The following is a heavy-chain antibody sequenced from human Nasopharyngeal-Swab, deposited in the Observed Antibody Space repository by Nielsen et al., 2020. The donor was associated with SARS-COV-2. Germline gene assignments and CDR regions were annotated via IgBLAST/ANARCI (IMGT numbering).Heavy chain of an antibody. J-gene: IGHJ3*02. V-gene: IGHV3-9*01. CDR1: GFTFDDYA. CDR3: AKYGRAFDI. CDR2: ISWNSGSI. Sequence: SLKISCAASGFTFDDYAMHWVRQAPGKGLEWVSGISWNSGSIGYADSVKGRFTISRGNAKNSLYLQMNSLGAEDTALYYCAKYGRAFDIWGQGTMVTVSS.